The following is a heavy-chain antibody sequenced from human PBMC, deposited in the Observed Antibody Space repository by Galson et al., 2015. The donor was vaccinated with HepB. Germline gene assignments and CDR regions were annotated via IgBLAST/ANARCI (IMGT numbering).Heavy chain of an antibody. V-gene: IGHV3-21*06. D-gene: IGHD3-3*01. J-gene: IGHJ5*02. Sequence: SLRLSCAASGFTFSSFSMNWVRHAPGKGPEWVSSITSRGNYMYYADSVKGRFTISRDNANNSVYLQMNSLRAEDTAVYYCARPADDSSGYYLRSWFDPWGQGTLVTVSS. CDR3: ARPADDSSGYYLRSWFDP. CDR1: GFTFSSFS. CDR2: ITSRGNYM.